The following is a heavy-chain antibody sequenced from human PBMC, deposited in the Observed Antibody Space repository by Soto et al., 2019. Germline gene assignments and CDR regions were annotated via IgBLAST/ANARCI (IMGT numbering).Heavy chain of an antibody. CDR3: ARRITGTRSGFDY. J-gene: IGHJ4*02. D-gene: IGHD1-20*01. Sequence: SETLSLTCTVSGGSISSISSYWGCIRQPPGKGLEWIGTIYYAGSTFYNPSLKSRVTISVDTSKNQFSLKLSSVTAADAAVYYCARRITGTRSGFDYWGQGALVTVSS. CDR1: GGSISSISSY. CDR2: IYYAGST. V-gene: IGHV4-39*01.